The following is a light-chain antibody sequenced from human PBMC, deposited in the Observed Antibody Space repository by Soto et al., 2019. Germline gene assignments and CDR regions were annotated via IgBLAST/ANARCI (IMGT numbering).Light chain of an antibody. CDR2: DAS. CDR1: QSIANW. CDR3: QQYTAYPYT. J-gene: IGKJ2*01. V-gene: IGKV1-5*01. Sequence: DIQMTQSPSPLSASVGDRVYITCRTSQSIANWLAWYQQKPGKAPKVLIYDASSLESGVPSRFSGSSSGTEFTLTISSLQPEDFATYYCQQYTAYPYTFGQGTRLQI.